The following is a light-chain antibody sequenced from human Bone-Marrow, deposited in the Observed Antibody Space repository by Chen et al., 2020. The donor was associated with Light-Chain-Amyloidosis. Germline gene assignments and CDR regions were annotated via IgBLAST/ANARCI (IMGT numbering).Light chain of an antibody. Sequence: SYELTQPPSVSVSPGQTARITCSGGDWPKKYAYWYQQKPGQAPVLVIHRDTERPSGISERFSGSSSGTTATLTISGVQAEDEADYHCQSADSSGTYEVIFGGGTKLTVL. J-gene: IGLJ2*01. CDR2: RDT. CDR1: DWPKKY. CDR3: QSADSSGTYEVI. V-gene: IGLV3-25*03.